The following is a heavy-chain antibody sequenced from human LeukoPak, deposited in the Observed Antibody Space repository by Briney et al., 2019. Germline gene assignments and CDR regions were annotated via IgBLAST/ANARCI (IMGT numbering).Heavy chain of an antibody. J-gene: IGHJ4*02. CDR3: ARGFHSGSYYGN. CDR2: ISGSNSYI. V-gene: IGHV3-21*04. Sequence: GGSLRLSCAASGFTFSSYTMHWIRQAPGKGLEWVSSISGSNSYIFYADSVKGRFTVSRDNAKDSLYLQMNSLRAEDTALYYCARGFHSGSYYGNWGQGTLVTVSS. D-gene: IGHD1-26*01. CDR1: GFTFSSYT.